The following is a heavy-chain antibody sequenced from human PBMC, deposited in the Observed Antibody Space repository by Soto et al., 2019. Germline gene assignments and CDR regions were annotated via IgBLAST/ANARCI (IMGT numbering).Heavy chain of an antibody. D-gene: IGHD3-3*01. CDR1: GLTFSSYA. V-gene: IGHV3-23*01. CDR3: AKDHLPGRTYYDFWSGYYTGILSGY. J-gene: IGHJ4*02. CDR2: ISGSGGST. Sequence: PGGSLRLSCAASGLTFSSYAMSWVRQAPGKGLEWVSAISGSGGSTYYADSVKGRFTISRDNSKNTLYLQMNSLRAEDTAVYYCAKDHLPGRTYYDFWSGYYTGILSGYWGQGTLVTVSS.